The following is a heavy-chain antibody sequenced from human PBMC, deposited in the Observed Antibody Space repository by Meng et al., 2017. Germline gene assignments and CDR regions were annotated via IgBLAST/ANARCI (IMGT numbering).Heavy chain of an antibody. CDR2: IYWEDDK. V-gene: IGHV2-5*02. CDR1: GCSLSTSGVG. D-gene: IGHD2-21*02. J-gene: IGHJ5*02. CDR3: AHRRGDSREGWFDP. Sequence: QMLFKEFDPHALKHTPPLTLSCNFCGCSLSTSGVGVGWIRQRPGKALVWLALIYWEDDKRYSPSLKSRLTITKDTSKNQVVLTMTTMDTVDTSTYYCAHRRGDSREGWFDPWGQGTLVTVSS.